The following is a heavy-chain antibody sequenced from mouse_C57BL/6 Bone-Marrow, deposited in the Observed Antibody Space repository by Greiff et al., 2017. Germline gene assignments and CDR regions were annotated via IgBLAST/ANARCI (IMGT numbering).Heavy chain of an antibody. J-gene: IGHJ4*01. CDR3: ARRLRGNAMDY. V-gene: IGHV5-9*01. Sequence: EVMLVESGGGLVKPGGSLKLSCAASGFTFSSYTMSWVRQTPEKRLEWVATISGGGGNTYYPDSVKGRFTISRDNAKNALYLQMSSLRSEDTALYYCARRLRGNAMDYWGKGTSVTVSS. D-gene: IGHD1-1*01. CDR1: GFTFSSYT. CDR2: ISGGGGNT.